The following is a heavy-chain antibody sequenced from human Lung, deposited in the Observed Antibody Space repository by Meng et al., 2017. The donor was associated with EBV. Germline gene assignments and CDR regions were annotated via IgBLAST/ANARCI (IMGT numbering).Heavy chain of an antibody. D-gene: IGHD3-22*01. CDR3: ASSDYYRSDY. CDR2: IYHSGST. J-gene: IGHJ4*02. CDR1: GGSISSINW. V-gene: IGHV4-4*02. Sequence: QGRLQAPGPGLVKPSATLSPTCAVSGGSISSINWWTWVRQPPGKGLEWIGEIYHSGSTNYSPSLKSRVTISLDKSKNQLSLKLNSVTAADTAVYYCASSDYYRSDYWGQGTLVTVSS.